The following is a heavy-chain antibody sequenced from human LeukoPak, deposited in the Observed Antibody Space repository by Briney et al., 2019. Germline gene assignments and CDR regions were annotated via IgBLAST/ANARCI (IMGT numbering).Heavy chain of an antibody. J-gene: IGHJ4*02. CDR1: GFTFSSYA. Sequence: GGSLRLSCAASGFTFSSYAMSWVRQAPGKGLEWVSVISSSGGGTYYADSVKGRFTISRDNSKNTLFLQMNSLRAEDTALYYCAKADRAPARGYFDYWGQGTLVTVSS. CDR3: AKADRAPARGYFDY. CDR2: ISSSGGGT. D-gene: IGHD2-15*01. V-gene: IGHV3-23*01.